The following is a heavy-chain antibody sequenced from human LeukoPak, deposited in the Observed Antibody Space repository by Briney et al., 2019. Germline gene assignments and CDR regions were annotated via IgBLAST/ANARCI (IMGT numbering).Heavy chain of an antibody. CDR3: TKDLLQGDGYWDIDY. CDR2: IVGSGGST. V-gene: IGHV3-23*01. J-gene: IGHJ4*02. Sequence: GGSLILSCAASGFTFSNYAMSWVRQAPGKGLEWVSGIVGSGGSTFYADSVKGRFTISRDNSKNTLYLQMNSLRAEDTAIYYCTKDLLQGDGYWDIDYWGQGTLVTVSS. CDR1: GFTFSNYA. D-gene: IGHD5-24*01.